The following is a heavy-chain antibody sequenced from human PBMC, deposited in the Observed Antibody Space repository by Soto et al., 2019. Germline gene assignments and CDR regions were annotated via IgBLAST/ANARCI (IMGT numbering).Heavy chain of an antibody. CDR1: GFTFSSSA. J-gene: IGHJ3*01. Sequence: EVQLLESGGGLVQPGGSLRLSCAASGFTFSSSAMSWVRPAPGKGLEWGSLIIESGGSTYYEDSVKGRFTISRDNSKNTHYLQRISLRAEDTAVYYCAKGLTSGRDGCDFWGQGTMVTVSS. CDR2: IIESGGST. V-gene: IGHV3-23*01. CDR3: AKGLTSGRDGCDF. D-gene: IGHD2-15*01.